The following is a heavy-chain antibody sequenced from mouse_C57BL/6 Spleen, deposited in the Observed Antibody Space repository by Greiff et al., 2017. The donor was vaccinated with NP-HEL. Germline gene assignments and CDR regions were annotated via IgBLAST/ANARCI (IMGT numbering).Heavy chain of an antibody. D-gene: IGHD1-1*01. CDR3: ATSITTVVAPMDY. Sequence: QVQLQQSGAELAKPGASVKLSCKASGYTFTSYWMHWVKQRPGQGLEWIGYINPSSGYTKYNQKFKDKATLTADKSSSTAYMQLSSLTYEDSAVYYCATSITTVVAPMDYWGQGTSVTVSS. CDR1: GYTFTSYW. V-gene: IGHV1-7*01. J-gene: IGHJ4*01. CDR2: INPSSGYT.